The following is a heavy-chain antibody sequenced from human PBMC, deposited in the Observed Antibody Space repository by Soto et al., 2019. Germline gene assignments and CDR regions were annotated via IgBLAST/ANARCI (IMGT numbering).Heavy chain of an antibody. V-gene: IGHV3-23*01. CDR3: AKDIVLMVYAQSVNWFDP. CDR2: ISGSGGST. Sequence: GGSLRLSCASSGFTFSSYAMSLVRQAPGKGLEWVSAISGSGGSTYYADSVKGRFTISRDNSKNTLYLQMNSLRAEDTAVYYCAKDIVLMVYAQSVNWFDPWGQGTLVTVSS. CDR1: GFTFSSYA. D-gene: IGHD2-8*01. J-gene: IGHJ5*02.